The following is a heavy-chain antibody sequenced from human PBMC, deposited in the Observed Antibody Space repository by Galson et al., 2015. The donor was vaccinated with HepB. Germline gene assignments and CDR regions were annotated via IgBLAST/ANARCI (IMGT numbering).Heavy chain of an antibody. J-gene: IGHJ2*01. CDR1: GFTFEDFG. CDR2: IRWNGVII. CDR3: AKEVGRGYRFWHFDL. Sequence: SLRLSCAASGFTFEDFGMHWVRQVPGKGLEWVSGIRWNGVIIGQVASVKGRFTISRDNAKNSLYLQMNRLGSEDTAFYYCAKEVGRGYRFWHFDLWGRGTLVTVSP. D-gene: IGHD3-16*02. V-gene: IGHV3-9*01.